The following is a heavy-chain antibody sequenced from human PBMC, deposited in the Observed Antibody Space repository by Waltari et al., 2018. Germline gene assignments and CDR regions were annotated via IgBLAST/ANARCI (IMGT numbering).Heavy chain of an antibody. V-gene: IGHV1-2*02. Sequence: QVQLVQSGAEVKKPGASVKVSCKTSGYTFTGYYMYWVRQAPGQGLEWMGWINPYSGGTAYAKKCKGRVTLTRDTSSSTAYMELNRLISDDSAMYYCATAPDAFQIINWGQGTLVTVSS. CDR3: ATAPDAFQIIN. CDR1: GYTFTGYY. J-gene: IGHJ4*02. CDR2: INPYSGGT. D-gene: IGHD2-2*01.